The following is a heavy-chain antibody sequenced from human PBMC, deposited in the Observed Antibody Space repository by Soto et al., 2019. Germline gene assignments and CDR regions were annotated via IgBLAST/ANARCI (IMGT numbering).Heavy chain of an antibody. CDR3: ARDRGWSLFDY. D-gene: IGHD6-19*01. CDR2: TNSDGSDT. CDR1: GFTFSSYW. Sequence: GGSLRLSCAASGFTFSSYWMYWVRQAPGKGLVWVSRTNSDGSDTSYADSVEGRFTISRDNAKNTLYLQMNSLRADDTAVYYCARDRGWSLFDYWGQGTLVTVSS. V-gene: IGHV3-74*01. J-gene: IGHJ4*02.